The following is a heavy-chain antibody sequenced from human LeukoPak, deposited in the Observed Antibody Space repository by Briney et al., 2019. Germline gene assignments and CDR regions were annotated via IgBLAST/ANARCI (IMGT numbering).Heavy chain of an antibody. J-gene: IGHJ3*02. CDR1: GGSISSGGYY. CDR3: ARDLYDSSAKGHAFDI. D-gene: IGHD3-22*01. Sequence: PSETLSLTCTVSGGSISSGGYYWSWIRQHPGKGLGWIGYIYYSGSTYYNPSLKSRVTISVDTSKNQFSLKLSSVTAADTAVYYCARDLYDSSAKGHAFDIWGQGTMVTVSS. CDR2: IYYSGST. V-gene: IGHV4-31*03.